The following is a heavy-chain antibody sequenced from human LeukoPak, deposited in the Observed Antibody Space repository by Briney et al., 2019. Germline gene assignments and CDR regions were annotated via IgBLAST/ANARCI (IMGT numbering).Heavy chain of an antibody. CDR2: INPNNGDT. CDR3: ARAGLMARLDS. Sequence: ASVKVSFKASGYTFTGYYMHWVRQAPGQGLEWMGWINPNNGDTNYAQKFQGRVTMTRDTSISTAYMELSRLRSEDTAVYYCARAGLMARLDSWGQGTLVTVSS. V-gene: IGHV1-2*02. D-gene: IGHD2-8*01. CDR1: GYTFTGYY. J-gene: IGHJ5*01.